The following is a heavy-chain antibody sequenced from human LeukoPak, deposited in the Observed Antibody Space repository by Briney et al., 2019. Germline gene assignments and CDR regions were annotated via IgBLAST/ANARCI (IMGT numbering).Heavy chain of an antibody. CDR2: ISSSSSTI. CDR1: GFTFRSYG. J-gene: IGHJ3*02. V-gene: IGHV3-48*04. CDR3: ARPRFVGAIGSLVAFDI. Sequence: PGGSLRLSCAASGFTFRSYGMHWVRRAPGKGLEWVSYISSSSSTIYYADSVKGRFTISRDNAKNSLYLQMNSLRAEDTAVYYCARPRFVGAIGSLVAFDIWGQGTMVTVSS. D-gene: IGHD1-26*01.